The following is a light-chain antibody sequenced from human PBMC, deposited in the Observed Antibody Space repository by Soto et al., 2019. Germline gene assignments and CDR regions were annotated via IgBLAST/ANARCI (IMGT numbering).Light chain of an antibody. CDR1: QGISTY. V-gene: IGKV1-9*01. Sequence: DIQLTQSPSFQSASVGDRVIITCRASQGISTYLAWYQQKPGKAPKLLIHVASTLQSGVPSRFSGSGSGTEFTLTISSLQPEDFATYYCQQLKSYPLTFGQGTRLEIK. CDR2: VAS. J-gene: IGKJ5*01. CDR3: QQLKSYPLT.